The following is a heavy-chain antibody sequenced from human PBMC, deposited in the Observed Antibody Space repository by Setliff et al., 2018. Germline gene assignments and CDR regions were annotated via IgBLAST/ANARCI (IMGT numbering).Heavy chain of an antibody. J-gene: IGHJ6*03. V-gene: IGHV4-59*01. CDR2: IYYSGTT. D-gene: IGHD3-10*01. CDR3: ARAYYYASGNSHNYYMDV. CDR1: GGYIRSFH. Sequence: SETLSLTCTVSGGYIRSFHWSWIRQSPGKGLEWIGYIYYSGTTNYNPSLKSRVTISVDTSKKQFSLKLNSVTAADTAVYYCARAYYYASGNSHNYYMDVWGKGTAVTVSS.